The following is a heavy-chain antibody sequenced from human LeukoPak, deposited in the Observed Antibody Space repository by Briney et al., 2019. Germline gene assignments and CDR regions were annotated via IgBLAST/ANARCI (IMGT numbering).Heavy chain of an antibody. V-gene: IGHV4-61*02. J-gene: IGHJ3*02. Sequence: SETLSLTCTVSGGSISSSSYYWNWIRQPAGKGLEWIGRIYTSGSTNYNPSLKSRVTMSVDTSKNQFSLKLSSVTAADTAVYYCARDKSRTYGSADAFDIWGQGTMVTVSS. CDR1: GGSISSSSYY. CDR3: ARDKSRTYGSADAFDI. CDR2: IYTSGST. D-gene: IGHD3-10*01.